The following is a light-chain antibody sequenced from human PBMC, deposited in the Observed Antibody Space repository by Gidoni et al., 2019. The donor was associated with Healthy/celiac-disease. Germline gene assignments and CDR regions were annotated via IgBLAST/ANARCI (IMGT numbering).Light chain of an antibody. CDR1: QRVGSD. V-gene: IGKV3-11*01. CDR3: QQRSNWPIT. J-gene: IGKJ5*01. Sequence: EIVLTQSPAPLSLSPGDGATLSCRASQRVGSDLAWYQQKPGQAPRLLIYDASNRATGIPARFSGSGSGTDFTLTISSLEPEDFAVYYCQQRSNWPITFGQXTRLEIK. CDR2: DAS.